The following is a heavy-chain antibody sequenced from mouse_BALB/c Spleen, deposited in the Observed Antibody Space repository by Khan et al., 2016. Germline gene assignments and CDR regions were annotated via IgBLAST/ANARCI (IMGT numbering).Heavy chain of an antibody. Sequence: QVQLQQSGPELVKPGASVRISCKASGYTFSTYYMHWVKQRPGQGLEWIGWIYPGNVNPKYNEKFKGKATLTADKSSSTAYMQLSSLTSDDSAVCFCARARGDYRGFYAMDYWGQGTSVTVSS. CDR1: GYTFSTYY. CDR3: ARARGDYRGFYAMDY. D-gene: IGHD2-14*01. V-gene: IGHV1S56*01. J-gene: IGHJ4*01. CDR2: IYPGNVNP.